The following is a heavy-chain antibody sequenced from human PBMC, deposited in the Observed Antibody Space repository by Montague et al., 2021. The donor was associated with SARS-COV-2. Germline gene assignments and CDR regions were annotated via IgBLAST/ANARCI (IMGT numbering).Heavy chain of an antibody. D-gene: IGHD3-9*01. CDR2: IYYSGST. V-gene: IGHV4-39*01. J-gene: IGHJ6*02. CDR3: ARHDDILTTYYYYYGMDV. CDR1: GGSIRSSSYY. Sequence: SETLSLTCTVSGGSIRSSSYYWGWIRQPPGKGLEWIGSIYYSGSTYSNPSLKSRVTISVDTSKNQFSLKLSSVTAADTAVYYCARHDDILTTYYYYYGMDVWGQGTTVTVSS.